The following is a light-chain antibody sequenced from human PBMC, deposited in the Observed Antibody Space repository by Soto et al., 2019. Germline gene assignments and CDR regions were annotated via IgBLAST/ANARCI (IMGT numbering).Light chain of an antibody. CDR2: EVS. CDR3: SSYTSSSTVV. Sequence: HSVLTQPASVSGSPGQSITISCTGTSSDVGGYNYVSWYQQYPGKAPKVMIHEVSNRPSGVSDRFSGSKSGNTASLTISGLQAEDEADYYCSSYTSSSTVVFGGGTKLTVL. J-gene: IGLJ2*01. V-gene: IGLV2-14*01. CDR1: SSDVGGYNY.